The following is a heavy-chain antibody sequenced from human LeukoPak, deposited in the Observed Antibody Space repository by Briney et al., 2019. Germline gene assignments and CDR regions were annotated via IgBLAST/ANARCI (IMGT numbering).Heavy chain of an antibody. Sequence: SETLSLTCTVSGGSISSSSYYWGWLRQPPGKGLEWIGSIYYSGSTYYNPSLRSRVTISVDTSKNQFSLKLSSVTAADTAVYYCARVKGDFIYSSGWSHFDYWGQGTLVTVSS. CDR2: IYYSGST. CDR1: GGSISSSSYY. D-gene: IGHD6-19*01. CDR3: ARVKGDFIYSSGWSHFDY. V-gene: IGHV4-39*07. J-gene: IGHJ4*02.